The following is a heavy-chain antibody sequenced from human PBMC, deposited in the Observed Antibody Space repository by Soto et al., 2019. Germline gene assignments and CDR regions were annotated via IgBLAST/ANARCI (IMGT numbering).Heavy chain of an antibody. Sequence: ASVKVSCKASGYTFTGYYMHWVRQAPGQGLEWMGWINPNSGGTNYAQKLQGWVNMTRDTSISTAYMDLSRLRSDDTAVYYCAKDGSGTGSGYYYYYMDVWGKGTTVTVSS. J-gene: IGHJ6*03. D-gene: IGHD3-10*01. CDR1: GYTFTGYY. V-gene: IGHV1-2*04. CDR2: INPNSGGT. CDR3: AKDGSGTGSGYYYYYMDV.